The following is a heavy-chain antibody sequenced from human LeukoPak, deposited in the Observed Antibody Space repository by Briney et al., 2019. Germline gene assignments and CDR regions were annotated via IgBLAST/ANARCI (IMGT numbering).Heavy chain of an antibody. V-gene: IGHV3-23*01. CDR2: IIGGGGST. CDR1: GFPFSSHG. D-gene: IGHD2-2*01. CDR3: AKVGRTAENYYYYMDV. Sequence: PGGSLRLSCAASGFPFSSHGMSWVRQAPGKGLEWVSGIIGGGGSTYYADSVKGRFTISRDNSKNTLYLQMNSLRAEDTAVYYCAKVGRTAENYYYYMDVWGKGTTVTVSS. J-gene: IGHJ6*03.